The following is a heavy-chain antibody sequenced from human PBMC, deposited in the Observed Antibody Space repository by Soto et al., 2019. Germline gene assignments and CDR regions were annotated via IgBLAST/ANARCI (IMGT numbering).Heavy chain of an antibody. CDR2: IYSDSST. J-gene: IGHJ3*02. CDR3: ARDDGLADAFDI. V-gene: IGHV3-66*01. CDR1: GFTVSSNY. D-gene: IGHD4-17*01. Sequence: EVQLVESGGGLVQPGGSLRLSCAASGFTVSSNYMSWVRQAPGKGLEWVSAIYSDSSTYYADSVKGRFTISRDNSKNTLYLQMNSLRAEDTAVYYGARDDGLADAFDIWGQGTMVTVSS.